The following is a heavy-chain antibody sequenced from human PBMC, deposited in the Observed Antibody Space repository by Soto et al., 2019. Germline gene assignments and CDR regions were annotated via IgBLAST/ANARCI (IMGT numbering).Heavy chain of an antibody. CDR2: INHSGST. D-gene: IGHD4-4*01. V-gene: IGHV4-34*01. Sequence: QVHLQQWGAGLLKPSETLSLTCAVYGGSFSGYYWSWIRQPPGKGLEWIGEINHSGSTNYNPSLKSRVTISVDTSKNQFSLKLSSVTAADTAVYYCALSVYYYYYGMDVWGQGTTVTVSS. J-gene: IGHJ6*02. CDR1: GGSFSGYY. CDR3: ALSVYYYYYGMDV.